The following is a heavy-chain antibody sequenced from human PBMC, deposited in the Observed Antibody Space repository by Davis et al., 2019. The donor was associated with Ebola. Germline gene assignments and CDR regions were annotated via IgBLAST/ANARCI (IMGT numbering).Heavy chain of an antibody. CDR1: GGSISSGGYS. Sequence: PSETLSLTCAVSGGSISSGGYSWSWIRQPPGKGLEWIGYIYHSGSTYYNPSLKSRVTISVDRSKNQFSLKLSSVTAADTAVYYCAREVGGMDVWGQGTTVTVSS. CDR3: AREVGGMDV. J-gene: IGHJ6*02. CDR2: IYHSGST. V-gene: IGHV4-30-2*01.